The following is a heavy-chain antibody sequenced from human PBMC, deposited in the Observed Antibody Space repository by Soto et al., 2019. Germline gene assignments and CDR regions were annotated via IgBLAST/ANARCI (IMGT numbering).Heavy chain of an antibody. V-gene: IGHV3-9*01. J-gene: IGHJ6*02. Sequence: EVQLVESGGGLVQPGRSQRLSCAASGFRFEDYGMHWVRQAPGKGLEWVSSISWNSRNIAYADSVKGRFTVSRDNAKNSLYLHMNSLRPEDTALYYCAKDISRYQLVLFTEGMDVWGQGTTVTVSS. D-gene: IGHD1-1*01. CDR2: ISWNSRNI. CDR3: AKDISRYQLVLFTEGMDV. CDR1: GFRFEDYG.